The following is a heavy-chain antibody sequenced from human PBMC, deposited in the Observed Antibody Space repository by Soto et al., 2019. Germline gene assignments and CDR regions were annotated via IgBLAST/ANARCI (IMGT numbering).Heavy chain of an antibody. J-gene: IGHJ4*02. CDR2: IDYSGTA. D-gene: IGHD4-4*01. CDR3: ARTTRRPLDF. V-gene: IGHV4-39*01. Sequence: SETLSLTCTVSYGSISVSNVFWGWVRQPPGKGLEWIGNIDYSGTAYFNPSLGTRVTFPVDTSKNQFSLTLYSVTAADTAVYYCARTTRRPLDFWGPGILVTVSS. CDR1: YGSISVSNVF.